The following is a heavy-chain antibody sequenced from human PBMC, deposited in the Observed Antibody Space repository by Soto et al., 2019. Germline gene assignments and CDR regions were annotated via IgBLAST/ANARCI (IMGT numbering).Heavy chain of an antibody. Sequence: ASVKVSCKVSGYTLTELSMHWVRQAPGKGLEWMGGFDPEDGETIYAQKFQGRVTMTEDTSTDTAYMELSSLRSEDTAVYYCATGERHRNYDFKLRETDNYYYYYYMDVWGKGTTVTVSS. CDR2: FDPEDGET. J-gene: IGHJ6*03. CDR3: ATGERHRNYDFKLRETDNYYYYYYMDV. V-gene: IGHV1-24*01. CDR1: GYTLTELS. D-gene: IGHD3-3*01.